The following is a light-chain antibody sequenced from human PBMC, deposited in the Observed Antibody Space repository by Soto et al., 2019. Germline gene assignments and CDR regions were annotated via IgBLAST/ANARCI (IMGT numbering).Light chain of an antibody. J-gene: IGKJ4*01. Sequence: EIVMTQPPATLSVSPGEIATLSCRASQSVYSTLAWYQQKPRQAPSLLIYHASTRATGIPARFSGSGSGKEFTLTIRSLQSEDCAIYYCQQDNKWPLTFGGGTTLEIK. CDR3: QQDNKWPLT. CDR2: HAS. V-gene: IGKV3-15*01. CDR1: QSVYST.